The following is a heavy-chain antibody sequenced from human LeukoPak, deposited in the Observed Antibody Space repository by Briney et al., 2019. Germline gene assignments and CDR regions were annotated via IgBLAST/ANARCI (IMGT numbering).Heavy chain of an antibody. CDR3: ASGSGYPYYFDS. CDR2: ISTHNGNT. V-gene: IGHV1-18*01. Sequence: GASVKVSCKASGYTFTSYGISWVRQAPGQGLEWMGWISTHNGNTNYAQKLQGRVTMTTDTFTSTAYMELRSLRSDDTAVYYCASGSGYPYYFDSWGQGTLVTVSS. J-gene: IGHJ4*02. D-gene: IGHD3-22*01. CDR1: GYTFTSYG.